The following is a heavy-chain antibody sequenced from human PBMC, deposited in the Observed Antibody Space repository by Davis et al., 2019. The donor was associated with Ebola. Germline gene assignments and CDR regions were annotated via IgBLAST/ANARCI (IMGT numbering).Heavy chain of an antibody. J-gene: IGHJ4*02. Sequence: GESLKISCVASGFNISDSGIHWVRQAPGKGLEWVAVIWFDDSNSFYRDSVKGRFTVSRDNSKNTVYLQMDSLRLEDTAVYYCARLGDDYWGQGTLVTVSS. CDR1: GFNISDSG. V-gene: IGHV3-30*04. D-gene: IGHD3-16*01. CDR3: ARLGDDY. CDR2: IWFDDSNS.